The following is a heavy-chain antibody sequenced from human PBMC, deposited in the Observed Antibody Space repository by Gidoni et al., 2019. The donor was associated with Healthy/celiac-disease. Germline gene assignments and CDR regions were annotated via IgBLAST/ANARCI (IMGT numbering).Heavy chain of an antibody. Sequence: EVQLVESGGGVVQPGGSLRLSCAASGFTFDDYAMHWVRQAPGKGLEWVSLISGDGGSTYYADSVKGRFTISRDNSKNSLYLQMNSLRTEDTALYYCAKPDSFPSIRLVVPLDYWGQGTLVTVSS. D-gene: IGHD6-19*01. CDR3: AKPDSFPSIRLVVPLDY. CDR2: ISGDGGST. CDR1: GFTFDDYA. V-gene: IGHV3-43*02. J-gene: IGHJ4*02.